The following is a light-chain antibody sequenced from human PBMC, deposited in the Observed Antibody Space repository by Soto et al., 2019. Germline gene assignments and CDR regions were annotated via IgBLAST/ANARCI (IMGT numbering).Light chain of an antibody. Sequence: DIQMTQSPSTLSASAGDRVTITCRASQSISIWLAWYQQKPGKATKLLIYKASSLESGVPSRFSGSGSGTEITLTISSLQHDDFATYYCQQYNTYRTFGQGSRVEVK. V-gene: IGKV1-5*03. CDR1: QSISIW. CDR3: QQYNTYRT. CDR2: KAS. J-gene: IGKJ1*01.